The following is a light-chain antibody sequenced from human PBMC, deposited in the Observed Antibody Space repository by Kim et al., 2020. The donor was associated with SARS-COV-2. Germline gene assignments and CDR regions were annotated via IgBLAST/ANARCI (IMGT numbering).Light chain of an antibody. J-gene: IGLJ3*02. CDR3: NSRDSSGNHLGV. CDR1: SRRSYY. V-gene: IGLV3-19*01. CDR2: GKN. Sequence: LGQTDRISCQDNSRRSYYASWYQQKPGQAPVLVIYGKNNRPSGIPDRFSGSSSGNTASLTITGAQAEDEADYFCNSRDSSGNHLGVFGGGTQLTVL.